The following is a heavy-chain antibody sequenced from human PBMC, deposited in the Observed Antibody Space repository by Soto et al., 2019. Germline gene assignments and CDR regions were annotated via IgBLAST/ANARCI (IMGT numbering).Heavy chain of an antibody. J-gene: IGHJ4*02. V-gene: IGHV3-30*03. CDR1: GFTFDRHA. CDR2: ISFDGANK. D-gene: IGHD4-17*01. CDR3: ARGGAVGTSDYFVDF. Sequence: QVRLVESGGGVAQPGRSLTLSCAASGFTFDRHAMHWLRQPPGKGLEWLAAISFDGANKYYPDSVWGRYTVSRDNSANTLSLEMTSLTADDTALYYCARGGAVGTSDYFVDFWGQGALVTVSS.